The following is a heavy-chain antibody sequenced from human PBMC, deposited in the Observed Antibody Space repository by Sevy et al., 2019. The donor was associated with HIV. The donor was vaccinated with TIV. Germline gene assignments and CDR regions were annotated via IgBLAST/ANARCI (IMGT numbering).Heavy chain of an antibody. D-gene: IGHD3-10*01. Sequence: SETLSLTCTVSGGPITSSNFYWGWIRQPPGKGLESIGTIYYSGATYYNPSLKSRVTISVDTSKNQFSLKLTSVTAADTAVYFCARGPLEDYYGSGSSPYWYFDLWGRGTLVTVSS. CDR3: ARGPLEDYYGSGSSPYWYFDL. CDR2: IYYSGAT. J-gene: IGHJ2*01. CDR1: GGPITSSNFY. V-gene: IGHV4-39*01.